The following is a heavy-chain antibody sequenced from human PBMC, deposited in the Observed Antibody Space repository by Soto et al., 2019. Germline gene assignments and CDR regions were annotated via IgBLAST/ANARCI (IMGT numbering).Heavy chain of an antibody. D-gene: IGHD3-16*01. CDR1: GASITNFY. CDR2: IYTRGST. J-gene: IGHJ4*02. CDR3: ARGGAYYIDS. Sequence: SETLSLTCPVSGASITNFYWSWIRQSARKGLEWIGRIYTRGSTDYNPSLKSRVTTSIDTSKNQVSLTLTSVTAADTAVYYCARGGAYYIDSWGQGMLVTVSS. V-gene: IGHV4-4*07.